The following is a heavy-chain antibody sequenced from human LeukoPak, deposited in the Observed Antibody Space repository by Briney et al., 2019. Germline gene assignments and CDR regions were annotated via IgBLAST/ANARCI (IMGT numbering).Heavy chain of an antibody. CDR3: ARDQGGTGSWYEGEGY. Sequence: GGSLRLSCAASGFTFSSYAMHWVRQAPGKGLEYVSAISSNGGSTSYANSVKGRFTISRDNSKNTLYLQMGSLRAEDMAVYYCARDQGGTGSWYEGEGYWGQGTLVTVSS. V-gene: IGHV3-64*01. J-gene: IGHJ4*02. CDR1: GFTFSSYA. CDR2: ISSNGGST. D-gene: IGHD6-13*01.